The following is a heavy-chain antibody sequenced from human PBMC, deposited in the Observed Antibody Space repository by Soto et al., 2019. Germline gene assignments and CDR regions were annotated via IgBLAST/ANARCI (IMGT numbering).Heavy chain of an antibody. V-gene: IGHV4-30-2*01. Sequence: SETVSLTCSVSGESISSGGYSWSWIRQPPGGGLEWLGYIYHSGTTYSNPSLQSRLTMSVDRSKNEFSLNLNSVTAADTALYYCASSVDRSGWHDAFNIWGRGTLVTVSS. CDR2: IYHSGTT. CDR1: GESISSGGYS. D-gene: IGHD6-19*01. J-gene: IGHJ3*02. CDR3: ASSVDRSGWHDAFNI.